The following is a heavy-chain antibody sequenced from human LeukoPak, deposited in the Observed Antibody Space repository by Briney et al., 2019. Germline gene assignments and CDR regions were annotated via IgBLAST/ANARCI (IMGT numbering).Heavy chain of an antibody. V-gene: IGHV1-18*01. D-gene: IGHD3-3*01. J-gene: IGHJ5*02. CDR1: GYTFTSYG. CDR2: ISAYNGNT. CDR3: AREIHDFWSGLKGPWDNWFDP. Sequence: ASVKVSCKASGYTFTSYGISWVRQAPGQGLEWMGWISAYNGNTNYAQKLQGRVTMTTDTSTSTAYMELRSLRSDDTAVYYCAREIHDFWSGLKGPWDNWFDPWGQGTLVTVSS.